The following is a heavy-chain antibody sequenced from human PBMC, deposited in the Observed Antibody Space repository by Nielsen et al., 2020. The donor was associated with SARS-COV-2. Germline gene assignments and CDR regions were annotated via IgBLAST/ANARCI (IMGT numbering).Heavy chain of an antibody. CDR2: IYYRSKWFY. CDR1: GDSDSSNSVA. Sequence: SQTLSLTCVISGDSDSSNSVAWNWIRQSPSRGLEWLGRIYYRSKWFYEYAASVRSRITIDPDTSKNQFSLHLNSVTSEDTAMYYCTRDPGYYHGMDVWGQGTTVTVSS. CDR3: TRDPGYYHGMDV. V-gene: IGHV6-1*01. J-gene: IGHJ6*02.